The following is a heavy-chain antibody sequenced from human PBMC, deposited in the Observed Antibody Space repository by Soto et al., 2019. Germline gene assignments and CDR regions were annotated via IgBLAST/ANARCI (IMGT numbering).Heavy chain of an antibody. V-gene: IGHV5-10-1*01. CDR3: ARQDGYSSSWLTDYYYYYGMDV. D-gene: IGHD6-13*01. CDR1: GYSFTSCW. Sequence: GESLKISCKGPGYSFTSCWISWVRQMPGKGLEWMGRIDPSDSYTNYSPSFQGHVTISADKSISTAYLQWSSLKASDTAMYYCARQDGYSSSWLTDYYYYYGMDVWGQGTTVTVSS. CDR2: IDPSDSYT. J-gene: IGHJ6*02.